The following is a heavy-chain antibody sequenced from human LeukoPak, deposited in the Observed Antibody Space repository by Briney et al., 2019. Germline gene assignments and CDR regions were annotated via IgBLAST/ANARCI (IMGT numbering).Heavy chain of an antibody. Sequence: PGGSLRPSCAASGFTFSSYNMNWVRQAPGKGLEWVSYISSGGKSIYYAESVQGRFTISRDNAQNSLYLQMNSLRDEDTAVYYCARDLRGGQSAWGQGTLVTVSS. J-gene: IGHJ5*02. V-gene: IGHV3-48*02. CDR1: GFTFSSYN. CDR3: ARDLRGGQSA. CDR2: ISSGGKSI. D-gene: IGHD3-10*01.